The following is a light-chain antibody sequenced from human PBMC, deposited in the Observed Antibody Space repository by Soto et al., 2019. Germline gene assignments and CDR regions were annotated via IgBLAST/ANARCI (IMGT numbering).Light chain of an antibody. J-gene: IGKJ2*01. Sequence: VVMKCPAVRRVWTGGRSTLSWKASKSVSTNVAWYQQIPGQTPRLLIYGASTRATGIPVRFSGSGSGTEFTLTVCSLQSPAFPVYHSHYYDHGPYPFPQGTKVDIK. CDR2: GAS. V-gene: IGKV3-15*01. CDR3: HYYDHGPYP. CDR1: KSVSTN.